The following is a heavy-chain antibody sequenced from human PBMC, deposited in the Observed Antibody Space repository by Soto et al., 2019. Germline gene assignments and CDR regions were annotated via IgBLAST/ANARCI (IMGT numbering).Heavy chain of an antibody. V-gene: IGHV4-59*01. CDR1: GGSISSYY. CDR3: ARAGGREDTAMVYYYYYYMDV. CDR2: IYYSGST. Sequence: PSETLSLTCTVSGGSISSYYWSWIRQPPGKGLEWIGYIYYSGSTNYNPSLKSRVTISVDTSKNQFSLKLSSVTAADTAVYYCARAGGREDTAMVYYYYYYMDVWGKGTTVTVSS. D-gene: IGHD5-18*01. J-gene: IGHJ6*03.